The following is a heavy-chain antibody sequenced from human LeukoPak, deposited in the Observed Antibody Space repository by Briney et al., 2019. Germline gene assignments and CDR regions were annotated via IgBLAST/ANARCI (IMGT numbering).Heavy chain of an antibody. J-gene: IGHJ5*02. CDR3: ARVDLAAGTWSNWFDP. CDR2: IHTSGST. Sequence: SETLSLTCTVSGGSISSGSYYWSWIRQPAGKGLEWIGRIHTSGSTNYNPSLKSRVTISVDTSKNQFSLKLSSVTAADTAVYYCARVDLAAGTWSNWFDPWGQGTLVTVSS. D-gene: IGHD6-13*01. CDR1: GGSISSGSYY. V-gene: IGHV4-61*02.